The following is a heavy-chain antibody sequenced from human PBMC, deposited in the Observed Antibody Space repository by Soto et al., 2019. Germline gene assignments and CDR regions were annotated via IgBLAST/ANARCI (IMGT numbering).Heavy chain of an antibody. CDR1: SGSIRGYY. CDR2: IYSSGST. Sequence: PSETLSLTCTASSGSIRGYYWSWVRQPPGKGLEWIGNIYSSGSTNYNPSLKSRVTISVDTPKNQSPLEVTSVTAADTAVYYCARTALYRSRRYYFDYWGQGILVTVSS. CDR3: ARTALYRSRRYYFDY. D-gene: IGHD6-19*01. J-gene: IGHJ4*02. V-gene: IGHV4-59*01.